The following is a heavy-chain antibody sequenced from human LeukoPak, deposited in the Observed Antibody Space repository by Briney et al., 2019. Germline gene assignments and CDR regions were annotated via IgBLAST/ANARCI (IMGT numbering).Heavy chain of an antibody. Sequence: GGSLRLSCAASGFTVSSNYMSWVRQAPGKGLEWISVIYSGGSTYYADSVKGRFTISRDNSNNTLYLQMNSLRAEDTAVYFCVRVIADWGQGTLVTVSS. CDR3: VRVIAD. D-gene: IGHD6-13*01. V-gene: IGHV3-66*01. J-gene: IGHJ4*02. CDR1: GFTVSSNY. CDR2: IYSGGST.